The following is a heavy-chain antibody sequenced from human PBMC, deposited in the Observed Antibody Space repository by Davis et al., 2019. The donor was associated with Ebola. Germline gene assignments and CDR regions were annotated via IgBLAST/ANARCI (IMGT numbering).Heavy chain of an antibody. D-gene: IGHD6-19*01. V-gene: IGHV4-4*02. CDR3: ARHGRQWLVTQLANNWFDP. CDR2: IYHSGST. CDR1: GGSISSSNW. Sequence: MPGGSLRLSCAVSGGSISSSNWWSWVRQPPGKGLEWIGEIYHSGSTNYNPSLKSRVTISVDTSKNQFSLKLSSVTAADTAVYYCARHGRQWLVTQLANNWFDPWGQGTLVTVSS. J-gene: IGHJ5*02.